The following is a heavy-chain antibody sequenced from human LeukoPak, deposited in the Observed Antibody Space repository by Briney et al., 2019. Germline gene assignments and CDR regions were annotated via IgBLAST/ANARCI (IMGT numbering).Heavy chain of an antibody. J-gene: IGHJ1*01. CDR3: ARLIVGCTDGVCYKGHAP. V-gene: IGHV4-39*07. CDR1: RGSIRHNDYY. D-gene: IGHD2-8*01. CDR2: IYYSGAT. Sequence: SETLSLTCTVSRGSIRHNDYYWSWIRQPPGKGLEWIGNIYYSGATYYNPSLISRVTISIDTSKNQFSLRVTSMTAADTAVYYCARLIVGCTDGVCYKGHAPWGHGTLVSVSS.